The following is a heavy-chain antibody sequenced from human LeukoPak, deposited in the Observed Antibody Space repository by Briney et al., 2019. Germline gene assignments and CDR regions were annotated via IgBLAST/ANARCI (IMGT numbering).Heavy chain of an antibody. D-gene: IGHD2-15*01. J-gene: IGHJ4*02. CDR1: GFTFSSYA. CDR3: VNGGSYPLGGDY. V-gene: IGHV3-64D*06. Sequence: PGGSLRLSCSASGFTFSSYAMHWVRQAPGKGLEYVSAISSNGGSTYYADSVKGRFTISSDNSKNTLYLQMSRLRAEDTAVYYCVNGGSYPLGGDYWGQGTLVTVSS. CDR2: ISSNGGST.